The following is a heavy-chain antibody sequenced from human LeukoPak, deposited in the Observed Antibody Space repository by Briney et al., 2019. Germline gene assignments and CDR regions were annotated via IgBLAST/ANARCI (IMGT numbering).Heavy chain of an antibody. J-gene: IGHJ4*02. CDR2: INPNSGGT. CDR3: ALNWYYDILTGYLED. Sequence: ASVKVSCKASGYTFTGYYMHWVRQAPGQGLEWMGRINPNSGGTNYAQKFQGRVTMTRDTSISTAYMELSRLRSDDTAVYYCALNWYYDILTGYLEDWGQGTLVTVYS. CDR1: GYTFTGYY. D-gene: IGHD3-9*01. V-gene: IGHV1-2*06.